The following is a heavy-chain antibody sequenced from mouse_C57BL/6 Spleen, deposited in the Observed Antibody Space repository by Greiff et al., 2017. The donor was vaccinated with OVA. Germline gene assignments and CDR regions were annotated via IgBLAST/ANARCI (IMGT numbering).Heavy chain of an antibody. CDR1: GYTFTSYW. D-gene: IGHD2-1*01. Sequence: QVHVKQPGAELVMPGASVKLSCKASGYTFTSYWMHWVKQRPGQGLEWIGEIDPSDSYTNYNQKFKGKSTLTVDKSSSTAYMQLSSLTSEDSAVYYCARGDDLLGFAYWGQGTLVTVSA. V-gene: IGHV1-69*01. J-gene: IGHJ3*01. CDR3: ARGDDLLGFAY. CDR2: IDPSDSYT.